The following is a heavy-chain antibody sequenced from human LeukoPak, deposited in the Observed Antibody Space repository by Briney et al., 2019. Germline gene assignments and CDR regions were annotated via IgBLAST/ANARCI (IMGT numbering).Heavy chain of an antibody. Sequence: PGGSLRLSCAASGFTVSSYWMSWVRQAPGEGLEWVACIHQNGGTEYYVDSVKGRFTISRDKAKNLLYLQMNSLRAEDTAVYYCVRARYSSDSYYFDYWGQGTLVTVSS. CDR2: IHQNGGTE. D-gene: IGHD5-18*01. V-gene: IGHV3-7*03. J-gene: IGHJ4*02. CDR1: GFTVSSYW. CDR3: VRARYSSDSYYFDY.